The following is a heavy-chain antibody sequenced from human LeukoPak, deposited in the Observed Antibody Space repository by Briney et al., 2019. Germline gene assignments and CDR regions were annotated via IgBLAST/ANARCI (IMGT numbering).Heavy chain of an antibody. CDR2: ISSSSSYI. D-gene: IGHD6-19*01. CDR3: ATYSSGWADFDC. J-gene: IGHJ4*02. V-gene: IGHV3-21*01. Sequence: GGSLRLSCAASGFTFSSYSMNWVRQAPGKGLEWVSSISSSSSYIYYADSVKGRFTISRDNAKNSLYLQMNSLRAEDTAVYYCATYSSGWADFDCWGQGTLVTVSS. CDR1: GFTFSSYS.